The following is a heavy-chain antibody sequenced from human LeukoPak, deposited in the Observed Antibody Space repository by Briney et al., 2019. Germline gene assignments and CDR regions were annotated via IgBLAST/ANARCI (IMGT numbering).Heavy chain of an antibody. J-gene: IGHJ4*02. V-gene: IGHV4-39*01. CDR1: GGSISSSSYY. CDR3: ARVRLVTDSFFDY. CDR2: IYYSGST. D-gene: IGHD6-19*01. Sequence: SETLSLTCTVSGGSISSSSYYWGWIRQPPGKGLEWIGSIYYSGSTYYNPSLKGRVTISVDTSKNQFSLKLSSVTAADTAVYYCARVRLVTDSFFDYWGQGTLVTVSS.